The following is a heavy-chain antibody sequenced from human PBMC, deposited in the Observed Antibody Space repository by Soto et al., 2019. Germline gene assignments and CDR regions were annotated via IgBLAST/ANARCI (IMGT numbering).Heavy chain of an antibody. V-gene: IGHV3-23*01. D-gene: IGHD3-22*01. Sequence: GGSLRLSCAASGFTFSSYAMSWVRQAPGKGLEWVSAISGSGGSTYYADSVKGRFTISRDNSKNTLYLQMNSLRAEDTAVYYCAKDLYFLTYYYDSSGYYNDYWGQGTLVTVSS. CDR2: ISGSGGST. CDR1: GFTFSSYA. CDR3: AKDLYFLTYYYDSSGYYNDY. J-gene: IGHJ4*02.